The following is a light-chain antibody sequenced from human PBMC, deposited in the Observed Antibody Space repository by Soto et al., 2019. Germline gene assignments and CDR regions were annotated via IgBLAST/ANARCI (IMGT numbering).Light chain of an antibody. V-gene: IGKV3-11*01. J-gene: IGKJ1*01. CDR3: QQCYNWPQWT. CDR2: DAS. Sequence: EILLTQSPATLCLSPGERATLSCGASQSVSTFFAWYQQKPGQAPRLLIYDASNRATGIPARFSGSGSGTDLTLTISSLEPEDFALYYCQQCYNWPQWTFGQGTKVDIK. CDR1: QSVSTF.